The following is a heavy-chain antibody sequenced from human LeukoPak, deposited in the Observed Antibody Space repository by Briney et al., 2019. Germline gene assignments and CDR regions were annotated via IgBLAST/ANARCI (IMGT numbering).Heavy chain of an antibody. CDR2: IYLRGNT. Sequence: SESLSLTCAISGGSISSSNWWTWVRQPPGKGLEWVGEIYLRGNTNYNPSLESRVTISVDESKTQLSLRLESVTAADTAVYYCARGTITTVTDSWGPGTLVTVSS. D-gene: IGHD4-17*01. CDR3: ARGTITTVTDS. V-gene: IGHV4-4*02. J-gene: IGHJ4*02. CDR1: GGSISSSNW.